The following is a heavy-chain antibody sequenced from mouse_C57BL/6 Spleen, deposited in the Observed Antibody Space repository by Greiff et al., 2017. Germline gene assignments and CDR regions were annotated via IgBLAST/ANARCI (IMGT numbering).Heavy chain of an antibody. D-gene: IGHD1-1*01. CDR2: IDPSDSYT. CDR3: ARYYGYAMDY. CDR1: GYTFTSYW. Sequence: QVQLQQPGAELVKPGASVKLSCKASGYTFTSYWMKWVKQRPGQGLEWIGEIDPSDSYTNYNQKFKGKATLTVDTSSSTAYMQLSSLTSEDSAVYYCARYYGYAMDYWGQGTSVTVSS. V-gene: IGHV1-50*01. J-gene: IGHJ4*01.